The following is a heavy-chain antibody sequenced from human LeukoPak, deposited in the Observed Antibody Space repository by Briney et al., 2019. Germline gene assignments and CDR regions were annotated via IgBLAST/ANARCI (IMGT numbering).Heavy chain of an antibody. Sequence: ASVKVSGKASGYTFTACYMHWVRQAPGQGREWMGWINPNSGGTNHAQKFQGRVTMTRDTSISTAYMELSRLRSDDTAVYYCARVDWITRIVVVAGDAFFDIWGQGTMVTVSS. V-gene: IGHV1-2*02. CDR1: GYTFTACY. CDR2: INPNSGGT. D-gene: IGHD3-22*01. CDR3: ARVDWITRIVVVAGDAFFDI. J-gene: IGHJ3*02.